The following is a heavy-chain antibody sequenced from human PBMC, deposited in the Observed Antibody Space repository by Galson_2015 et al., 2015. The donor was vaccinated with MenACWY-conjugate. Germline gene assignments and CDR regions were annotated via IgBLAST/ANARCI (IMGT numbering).Heavy chain of an antibody. J-gene: IGHJ3*01. Sequence: SVKVSCKASGYSVTSHYIHWVRQAPGQGLEWMGLINPNGGITIYAQKFQGEVTVARDTSTSTVFLELSSLTSDVTAVYYCARDGLFYCGRKTCRSSDAFDVWGQGTMVTVSS. CDR3: ARDGLFYCGRKTCRSSDAFDV. CDR2: INPNGGIT. D-gene: IGHD2-21*01. V-gene: IGHV1-46*03. CDR1: GYSVTSHY.